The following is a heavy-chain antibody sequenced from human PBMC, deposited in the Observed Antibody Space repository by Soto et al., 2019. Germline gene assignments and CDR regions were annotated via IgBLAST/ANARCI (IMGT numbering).Heavy chain of an antibody. J-gene: IGHJ3*02. V-gene: IGHV1-69*08. D-gene: IGHD1-1*01. CDR2: IIPILGMT. CDR3: ARDSNDGGAFDI. CDR1: GGTFSSYT. Sequence: QVQLVQSGAEVKKPGSSVKVSCKASGGTFSSYTISWVRQAPGQGLEWMGRIIPILGMTNYAQKFQGRVRITADKSTSTAYMELSSLRSEDTAVYYCARDSNDGGAFDILGQGTMVTVSS.